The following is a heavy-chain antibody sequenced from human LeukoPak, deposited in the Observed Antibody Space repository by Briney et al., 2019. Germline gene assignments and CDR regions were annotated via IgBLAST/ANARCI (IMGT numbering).Heavy chain of an antibody. CDR2: INPSGGST. V-gene: IGHV1-46*01. Sequence: ASVKVSCKASGYAFTSYYMNWVRQAPGQGLEWMGIINPSGGSTSYAQKFQGRVTMTRDTPTSTVYMELSSLRSEDTAVYYCARGDSSGWYPSDYWGQGTLVTVSS. CDR3: ARGDSSGWYPSDY. CDR1: GYAFTSYY. D-gene: IGHD6-19*01. J-gene: IGHJ4*02.